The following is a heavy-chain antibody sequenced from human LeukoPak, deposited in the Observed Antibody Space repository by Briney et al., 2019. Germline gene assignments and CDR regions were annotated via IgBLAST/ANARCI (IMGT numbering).Heavy chain of an antibody. CDR1: GGSISSGGYY. CDR2: IYYSGST. Sequence: ASQTLSLTCTVSGGSISSGGYYWSWIRQHPGKGLEWIGYIYYSGSTNYNPSLKSRVTISVDTSKNQFSLKLSSVTAADTAVYYCARDRLEPSGYYYMDVWGKGTTVTVSS. CDR3: ARDRLEPSGYYYMDV. V-gene: IGHV4-31*03. D-gene: IGHD1-1*01. J-gene: IGHJ6*03.